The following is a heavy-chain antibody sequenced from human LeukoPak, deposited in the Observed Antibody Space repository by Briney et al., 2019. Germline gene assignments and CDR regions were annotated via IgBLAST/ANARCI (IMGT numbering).Heavy chain of an antibody. Sequence: PSETLSLTCTVSGGSISSYYWSWIRQPPGKGLEWIGYIYYSGSTNYNPSLKSRVTISVDTSKNQFSLKLSSVTAADTAVYYCARESSSSSWLVVDYWGQGTLVTVSS. J-gene: IGHJ4*02. D-gene: IGHD6-6*01. CDR3: ARESSSSSWLVVDY. CDR2: IYYSGST. CDR1: GGSISSYY. V-gene: IGHV4-59*01.